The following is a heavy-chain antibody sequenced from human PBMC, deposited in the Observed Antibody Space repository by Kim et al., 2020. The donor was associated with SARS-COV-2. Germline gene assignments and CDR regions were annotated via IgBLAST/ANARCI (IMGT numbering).Heavy chain of an antibody. CDR2: T. J-gene: IGHJ4*02. CDR3: ARSGPSITGFDY. V-gene: IGHV1-18*01. Sequence: TNYAQKLKGRLTMTTGTPTSTVYMELRSLRSDDTAIYYCARSGPSITGFDYWGQGTLVTVSS. D-gene: IGHD1-20*01.